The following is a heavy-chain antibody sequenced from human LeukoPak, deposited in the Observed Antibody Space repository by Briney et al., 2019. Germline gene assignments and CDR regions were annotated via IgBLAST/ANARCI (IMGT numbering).Heavy chain of an antibody. CDR2: MNPNSGNT. Sequence: ASVKVSCKASGYTFTSYDINWVRQATGQGLEWMGWMNPNSGNTGYAQKFQGRVTMTRNTSISTAYMELSSLRSEDTAVYYCARVRLTADGSYYYYYGMDVWGQGTTVTVSS. CDR1: GYTFTSYD. V-gene: IGHV1-8*01. CDR3: ARVRLTADGSYYYYYGMDV. J-gene: IGHJ6*02. D-gene: IGHD6-13*01.